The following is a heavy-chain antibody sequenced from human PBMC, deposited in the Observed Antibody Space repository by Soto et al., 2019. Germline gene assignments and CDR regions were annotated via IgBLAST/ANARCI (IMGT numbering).Heavy chain of an antibody. J-gene: IGHJ2*01. CDR2: IIPIFGTA. Sequence: QVQLVQSGAEVKKPGSSVKVSCKASGGTFSSYAISWVRQAPGQGREWMGGIIPIFGTANYAQKFQGRVTITEDKSTSTAYMELSSLRAEDTAVYYCARGRVRRDGYNWNWYFDLWGRGTLVTVSS. V-gene: IGHV1-69*06. CDR3: ARGRVRRDGYNWNWYFDL. D-gene: IGHD5-12*01. CDR1: GGTFSSYA.